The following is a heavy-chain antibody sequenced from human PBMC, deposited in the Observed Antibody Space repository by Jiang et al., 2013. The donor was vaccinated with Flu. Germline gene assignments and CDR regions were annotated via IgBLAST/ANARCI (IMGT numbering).Heavy chain of an antibody. D-gene: IGHD5-18*01. J-gene: IGHJ4*02. CDR3: ARSAPAMGY. V-gene: IGHV4-39*01. CDR2: IYYSGSS. CDR1: GGSISSSIYY. Sequence: SLTCTVSGGSISSSIYYWGWIRQPPGKGLEWIGSIYYSGSSFYNPSVKSRATISVDTSKNQFSLNLSSVTAADTAVYYCARSAPAMGYWGQGTLVTVSS.